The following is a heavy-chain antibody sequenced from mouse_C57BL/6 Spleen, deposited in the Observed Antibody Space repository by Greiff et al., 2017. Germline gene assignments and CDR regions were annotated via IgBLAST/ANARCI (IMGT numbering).Heavy chain of an antibody. CDR3: ASTLWWGYFDY. V-gene: IGHV1-26*01. CDR1: GYTFTDYY. Sequence: EVQLQQSGPELVKPGASVKISCKASGYTFTDYYMNWVKQSPGKSLEWIGDINPNNGGTSYNQKFKGKATLTVDKSSSTAYMELRSLTSEDSAVYYCASTLWWGYFDYWGQGTTLTVSS. D-gene: IGHD1-1*02. CDR2: INPNNGGT. J-gene: IGHJ2*01.